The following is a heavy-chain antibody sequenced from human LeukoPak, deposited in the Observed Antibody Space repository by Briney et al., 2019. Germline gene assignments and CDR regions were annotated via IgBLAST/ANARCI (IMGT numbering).Heavy chain of an antibody. Sequence: GGSLRLSCAASGFTFSSYSMNWVRQAPGKGLEWVGFIQYDGSVRFYADSVKGRFTISRDNSKNALYLQMNSLRAEDTAIYYCAEDQPLEPFHYWGQGALVTVSS. CDR3: AEDQPLEPFHY. CDR2: IQYDGSVR. V-gene: IGHV3-30*02. CDR1: GFTFSSYS. J-gene: IGHJ4*02. D-gene: IGHD1-14*01.